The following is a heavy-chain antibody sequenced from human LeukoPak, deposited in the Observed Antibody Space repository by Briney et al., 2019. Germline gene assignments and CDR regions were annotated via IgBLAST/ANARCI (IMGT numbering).Heavy chain of an antibody. V-gene: IGHV3-48*03. CDR1: GFTFSSYE. CDR3: ARDLGDFWSNYFDY. Sequence: AGSLRLSCAASGFTFSSYEMNWVRQAPGKGLEWVSYISSSGSTIYYADSVKGRFTISRDNAKNSLYLQMNSLRAEDTAVYYCARDLGDFWSNYFDYWGQGTLVTVSS. J-gene: IGHJ4*02. D-gene: IGHD3-3*01. CDR2: ISSSGSTI.